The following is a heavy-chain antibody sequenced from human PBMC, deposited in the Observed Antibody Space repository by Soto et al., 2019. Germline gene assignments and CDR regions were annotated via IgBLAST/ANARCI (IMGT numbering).Heavy chain of an antibody. CDR2: ISAYNGNT. Sequence: ASVKVSCKASGYTLTSYGISWVRQAPGQGLEWMGWISAYNGNTNYAQKLQGRVTMTTDTSTSTAYMELRSLRSDDTAVYYCARDLPRWKLAARPSYYMDVWGKGTTVTVSS. V-gene: IGHV1-18*01. CDR3: ARDLPRWKLAARPSYYMDV. D-gene: IGHD6-6*01. CDR1: GYTLTSYG. J-gene: IGHJ6*03.